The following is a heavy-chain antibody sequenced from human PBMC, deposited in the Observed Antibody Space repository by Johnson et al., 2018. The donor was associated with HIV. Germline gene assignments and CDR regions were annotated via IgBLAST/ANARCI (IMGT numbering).Heavy chain of an antibody. J-gene: IGHJ3*02. Sequence: QVQLVESGGGVVQPGRSLRLSCAASGFTFSSYAMHWVRQAPAKGLEWVAVISYDGSDKYYAASVKGRFTISRDSSKNTLYLQMNNLRTEDTAVYYCARGSRYTQYNDDVYLLQAFDIWGQGTMVTVSS. D-gene: IGHD3-16*01. CDR2: ISYDGSDK. CDR3: ARGSRYTQYNDDVYLLQAFDI. V-gene: IGHV3-30*04. CDR1: GFTFSSYA.